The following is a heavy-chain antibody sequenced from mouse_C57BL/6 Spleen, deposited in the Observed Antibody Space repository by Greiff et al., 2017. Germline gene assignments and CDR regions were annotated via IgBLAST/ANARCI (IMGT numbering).Heavy chain of an antibody. V-gene: IGHV1-69*01. J-gene: IGHJ4*01. CDR1: GYTFTSYW. CDR2: IDPSDSYT. D-gene: IGHD1-1*01. Sequence: QVQLQQPGAELVMPGASVKLSCKASGYTFTSYWMHWVKQRPGQGLEWIGEIDPSDSYTNYNQKFKGQSTLTVDKSSSTAYMQLSSLTSEDSAVYYCARFADYYGSRYYAMDYWGQGTSVTVSS. CDR3: ARFADYYGSRYYAMDY.